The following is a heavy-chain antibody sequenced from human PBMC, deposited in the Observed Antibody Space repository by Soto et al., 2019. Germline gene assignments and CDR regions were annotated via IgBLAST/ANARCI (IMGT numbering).Heavy chain of an antibody. CDR3: ARGFTNGDSSGYYQEGTDY. D-gene: IGHD3-22*01. J-gene: IGHJ4*02. V-gene: IGHV4-34*01. Sequence: SETLSLTCAVYGGSFSGYYWSWIRQPPGKGLEWIGEINHSGSTNYNPSLKSRVTISVDTSKNQFSLKLSSVTAADTAVYYCARGFTNGDSSGYYQEGTDYWGQGTLVTVSS. CDR1: GGSFSGYY. CDR2: INHSGST.